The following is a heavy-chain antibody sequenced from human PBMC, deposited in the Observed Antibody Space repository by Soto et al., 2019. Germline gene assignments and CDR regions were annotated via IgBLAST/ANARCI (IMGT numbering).Heavy chain of an antibody. J-gene: IGHJ4*02. Sequence: PGGSLRLSYAASGFTFSRYAIHWVRQAPGKGLEWVAVISRDGSNKYYVDSVKGRFTISRDNSKNTLYLQMNSLRDEDTAVYYCARSRNSAVADSFDFWGQGTLVTVSS. CDR3: ARSRNSAVADSFDF. D-gene: IGHD3-10*01. V-gene: IGHV3-30*04. CDR2: ISRDGSNK. CDR1: GFTFSRYA.